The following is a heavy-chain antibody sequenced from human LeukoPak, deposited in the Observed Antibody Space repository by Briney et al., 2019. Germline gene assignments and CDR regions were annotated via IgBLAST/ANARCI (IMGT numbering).Heavy chain of an antibody. V-gene: IGHV3-73*01. CDR1: GLAFSGAP. Sequence: VGSLKLSCAASGLAFSGAPIHWGRQASGKRVWWVGRIRSKANSYATAYAASVKGRFTISRDDSKNTAYLQMNSLKSEDTAVYYCTQIISSGREEYWGQGTLVTVSS. CDR3: TQIISSGREEY. J-gene: IGHJ4*02. CDR2: IRSKANSYAT. D-gene: IGHD1-26*01.